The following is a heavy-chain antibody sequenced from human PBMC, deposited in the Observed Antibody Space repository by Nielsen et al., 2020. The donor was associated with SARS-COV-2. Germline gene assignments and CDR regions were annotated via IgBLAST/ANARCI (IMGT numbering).Heavy chain of an antibody. V-gene: IGHV3-9*01. CDR3: AKDPSDGYSSSWYFDY. Sequence: SLKISCAASGFTFDDHAMHWVRQAPGKGLEWVSGISWNSCNIAYADSVKGRFTISRDNAKSSLYLQMNSLRAEDTALYYCAKDPSDGYSSSWYFDYWGQGTLVTVSS. CDR2: ISWNSCNI. J-gene: IGHJ4*02. CDR1: GFTFDDHA. D-gene: IGHD6-13*01.